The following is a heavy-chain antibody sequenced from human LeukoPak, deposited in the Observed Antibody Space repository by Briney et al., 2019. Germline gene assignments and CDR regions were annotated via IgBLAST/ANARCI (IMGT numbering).Heavy chain of an antibody. J-gene: IGHJ4*02. D-gene: IGHD2-15*01. CDR1: GFTFSNYA. CDR3: ATQPCGGGSCYLGH. CDR2: ISYDGSNK. Sequence: GGSLRLSCVASGFTFSNYAMHWVRQAPGKGLGWVAVISYDGSNKFYADSLKGRFSISRDNSMNTLYLQMNTLRAEDTAVYYCATQPCGGGSCYLGHWGQGTVVTLSS. V-gene: IGHV3-30-3*01.